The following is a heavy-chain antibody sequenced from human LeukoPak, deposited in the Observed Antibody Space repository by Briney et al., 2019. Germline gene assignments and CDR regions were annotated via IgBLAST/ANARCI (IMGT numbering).Heavy chain of an antibody. CDR2: IIPIFGTA. CDR1: GGTFSSYA. Sequence: EASVKVSCKASGGTFSSYAIGWVRQAPGQGLEWMGGIIPIFGTANYAQKFQGRVTITADESTSTAYMELSSLRSEDTAVYYCARSTSMITFGGVIVTYFDYWGQGTLVTVSS. V-gene: IGHV1-69*13. CDR3: ARSTSMITFGGVIVTYFDY. D-gene: IGHD3-16*02. J-gene: IGHJ4*02.